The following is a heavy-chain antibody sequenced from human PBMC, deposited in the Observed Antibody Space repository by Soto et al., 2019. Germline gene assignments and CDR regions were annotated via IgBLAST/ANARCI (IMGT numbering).Heavy chain of an antibody. CDR1: GYSFDAYG. J-gene: IGHJ4*02. CDR3: TRIYGSGTYLPDY. V-gene: IGHV3-49*03. Sequence: QPGGSLRLSCKASGYSFDAYGVSWFRRAPGKGLEWVGFIRSKNYGGAADYAASVVGRFTISRDDPKSAAFLQMNSLKIEDTAVYYCTRIYGSGTYLPDYWGQGTLVTVSS. CDR2: IRSKNYGGAA. D-gene: IGHD3-10*01.